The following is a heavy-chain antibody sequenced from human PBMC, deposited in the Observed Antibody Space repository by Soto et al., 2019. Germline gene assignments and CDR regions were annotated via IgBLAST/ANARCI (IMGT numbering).Heavy chain of an antibody. Sequence: EVQLVESGGGLVQPGGSLRLSCAASGFTFGTYWMTWVRQPPGKGLECVADIKPDGSERDYVDSVKGRFTISRDNAKNSIYLHMNSLRAEDTAVYYCATDLNWEQYWGQGTLVTVSS. CDR2: IKPDGSER. V-gene: IGHV3-7*04. J-gene: IGHJ4*02. CDR3: ATDLNWEQY. D-gene: IGHD7-27*01. CDR1: GFTFGTYW.